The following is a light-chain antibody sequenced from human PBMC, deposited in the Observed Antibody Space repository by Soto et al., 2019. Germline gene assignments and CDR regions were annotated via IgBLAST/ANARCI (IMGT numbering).Light chain of an antibody. J-gene: IGLJ3*02. CDR3: CSYAGSSTWV. Sequence: QSALTQPASVSGSPGQSITISCTGSSSDVGSYNLVSWYQQHPGKAPIFMIYEGSKRPSGVSNRFSGSKSGNTASLTISGLQAEDEADYYCCSYAGSSTWVFGGGTKVTVL. V-gene: IGLV2-23*01. CDR1: SSDVGSYNL. CDR2: EGS.